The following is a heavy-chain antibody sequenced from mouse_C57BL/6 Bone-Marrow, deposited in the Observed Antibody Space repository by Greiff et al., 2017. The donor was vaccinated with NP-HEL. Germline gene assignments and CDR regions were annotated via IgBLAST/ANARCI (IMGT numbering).Heavy chain of an antibody. J-gene: IGHJ1*03. CDR2: INPNNGGT. CDR1: GYTFTDYN. V-gene: IGHV1-18*01. Sequence: EVQLQQSGPELVKPGASVKLSCKASGYTFTDYNMDWVKQSPGKSLEWIGDINPNNGGTNYNQKFKGKATLTVDKSSSTAYMELRSLTSEDTAVYYCARREGRAWYFDVWGTGTTVTVSS. CDR3: ARREGRAWYFDV. D-gene: IGHD3-3*01.